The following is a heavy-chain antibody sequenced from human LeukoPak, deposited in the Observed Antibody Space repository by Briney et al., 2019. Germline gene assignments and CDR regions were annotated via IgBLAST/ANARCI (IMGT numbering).Heavy chain of an antibody. CDR1: GGSFSGYY. CDR2: INHSGST. Sequence: SETLSLTCAVYGGSFSGYYWXWIXXPPGKGLEWIGKINHSGSTNYNPSLKSRVTISVDTSKNQFSLNLSSVTAADTAVYFCARGRYSFGYWGQGTLVTVSS. V-gene: IGHV4-34*01. J-gene: IGHJ4*02. CDR3: ARGRYSFGY. D-gene: IGHD5-18*01.